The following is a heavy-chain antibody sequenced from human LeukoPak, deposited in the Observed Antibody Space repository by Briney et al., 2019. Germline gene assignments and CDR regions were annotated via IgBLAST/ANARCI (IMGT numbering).Heavy chain of an antibody. J-gene: IGHJ5*02. CDR1: GYSFTSYW. V-gene: IGHV5-51*01. D-gene: IGHD3-10*01. CDR2: IYPGDSDT. Sequence: GGSLKISCKGSGYSFTSYWIAWVPPMPGKGLEWIGLIYPGDSDTKHSPSFQGQVTISADKYISTAYLQWSSLKASDTAMYYCARFHYYGSGSDNWFDPWGQGTPVTVSS. CDR3: ARFHYYGSGSDNWFDP.